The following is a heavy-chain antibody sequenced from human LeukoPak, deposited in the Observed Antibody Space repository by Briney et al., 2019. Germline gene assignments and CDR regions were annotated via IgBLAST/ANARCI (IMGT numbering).Heavy chain of an antibody. V-gene: IGHV4-59*01. J-gene: IGHJ4*02. CDR1: GGSISTYY. CDR3: ARAEGSGSYYYPPAFDY. CDR2: IYYSGNT. Sequence: SETLSLTCTVSGGSISTYYWSWIRQPPGKGLEWIGYIYYSGNTNYNPSLKSRVTISVDTSKNQFSLKLSSVTAADTAVYYCARAEGSGSYYYPPAFDYWGQGTLVTVSS. D-gene: IGHD3-10*01.